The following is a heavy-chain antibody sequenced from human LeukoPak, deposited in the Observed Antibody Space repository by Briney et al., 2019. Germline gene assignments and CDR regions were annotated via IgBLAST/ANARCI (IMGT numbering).Heavy chain of an antibody. D-gene: IGHD2-2*01. J-gene: IGHJ4*02. CDR2: IRYDGSNK. CDR3: AKDWAGYCSSTSCYQIDY. V-gene: IGHV3-30*02. CDR1: GFTFSSYG. Sequence: PGGSLRLSCAASGFTFSSYGMHWVRQAPGKGLEWVAFIRYDGSNKYYADSVKGRFTISRDNSKNTLYLQMNSLRAENTAVYYCAKDWAGYCSSTSCYQIDYWGQGTLVTVSS.